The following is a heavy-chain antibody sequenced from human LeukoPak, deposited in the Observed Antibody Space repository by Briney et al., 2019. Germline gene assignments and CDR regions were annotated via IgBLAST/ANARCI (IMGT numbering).Heavy chain of an antibody. Sequence: GGSLRFSCVASRFTFSTYSMNWVRQAPRKGLEWVSFVSTSSNYIYYADSVKGRSTISRDNAKNSLYLQMNSLRAEDTAVYYCARDNWIEAHYFDYWGQGTLVTVSS. CDR1: RFTFSTYS. V-gene: IGHV3-21*01. CDR3: ARDNWIEAHYFDY. CDR2: VSTSSNYI. D-gene: IGHD1-20*01. J-gene: IGHJ4*02.